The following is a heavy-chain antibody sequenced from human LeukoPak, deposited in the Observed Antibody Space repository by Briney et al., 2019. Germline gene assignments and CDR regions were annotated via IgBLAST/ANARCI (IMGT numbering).Heavy chain of an antibody. J-gene: IGHJ4*02. CDR3: ARRLAESGYCSSTSCQYYFDY. CDR2: ISGSGGST. Sequence: GGSPRLSCAASGFTFSSYAMSWVRQAPGKGLEWVSAISGSGGSTSYADSVKGRFTISRDNSKNTLYLQMNSLRAEDTAVYYCARRLAESGYCSSTSCQYYFDYWGQGTLVTVSS. CDR1: GFTFSSYA. D-gene: IGHD2-2*03. V-gene: IGHV3-23*01.